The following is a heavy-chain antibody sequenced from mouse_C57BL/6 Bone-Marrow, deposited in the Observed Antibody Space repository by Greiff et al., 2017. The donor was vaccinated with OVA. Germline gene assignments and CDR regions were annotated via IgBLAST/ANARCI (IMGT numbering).Heavy chain of an antibody. CDR3: AITTVDYFDY. CDR2: ISSGSSTI. J-gene: IGHJ2*01. V-gene: IGHV5-17*01. D-gene: IGHD1-1*01. Sequence: EVQRVESGGGLVKPGGSLKLSCAASGFTFSDYGMHWVRQAPEKGLEWVAYISSGSSTIYYADTVKGRFTISRDNAKNTLFLQMTSLRSEDTAMYYCAITTVDYFDYWGQGTTLTVSS. CDR1: GFTFSDYG.